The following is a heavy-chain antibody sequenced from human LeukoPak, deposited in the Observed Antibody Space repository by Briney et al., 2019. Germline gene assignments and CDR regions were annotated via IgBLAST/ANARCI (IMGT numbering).Heavy chain of an antibody. V-gene: IGHV4-59*08. Sequence: SETLSLTCTISGGSISTFYWSWLRQPPGKGLEWIAYIFHTGNSNYNPSLKGRVTISVDTSKNQFSRKVNSVTAADTAMYYCARHPFSDGFDIWGQGTMVTVSS. CDR2: IFHTGNS. J-gene: IGHJ3*02. CDR3: ARHPFSDGFDI. CDR1: GGSISTFY.